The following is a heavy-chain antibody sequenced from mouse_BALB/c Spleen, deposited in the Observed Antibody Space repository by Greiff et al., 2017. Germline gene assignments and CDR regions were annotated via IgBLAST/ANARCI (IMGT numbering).Heavy chain of an antibody. V-gene: IGHV14-3*02. Sequence: VQLQQSGAELVKPGASVKLSCTASGFNIKDTYMHWVKQRPEQGLEWIGRIDPANGNTKYDPKFQGKATITADTSSNTAYLQLSSLTSEDTAVYCCALYYGYGYWGQGTTLTVSS. CDR1: GFNIKDTY. CDR3: ALYYGYGY. CDR2: IDPANGNT. D-gene: IGHD1-2*01. J-gene: IGHJ2*01.